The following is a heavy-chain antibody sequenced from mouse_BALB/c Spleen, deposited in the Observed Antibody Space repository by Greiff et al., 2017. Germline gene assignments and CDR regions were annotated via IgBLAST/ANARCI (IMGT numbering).Heavy chain of an antibody. CDR3: ARESPYGNPFAY. V-gene: IGHV3-6*02. Sequence: EVQLQESGPGLVKPSQSLSLTCSVTGYSITSGYYWNWIRQFPGNKLEWMGYISYDGSNNYNPSLKNRISITRDTSKNQFFLKLNSVTTEDTATYYCARESPYGNPFAYWGQGTLVTVSA. CDR2: ISYDGSN. J-gene: IGHJ3*01. D-gene: IGHD2-10*02. CDR1: GYSITSGYY.